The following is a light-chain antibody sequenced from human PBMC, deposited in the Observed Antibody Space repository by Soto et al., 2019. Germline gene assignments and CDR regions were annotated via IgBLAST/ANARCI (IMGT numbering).Light chain of an antibody. V-gene: IGKV3-15*01. CDR1: QSLNRD. CDR3: QQYNNWPFIT. Sequence: VLTQSPAPLSVSTEASATLYCRSSQSLNRDLAWYQQKPGQSPRLLIYGASSRATGIPVRFSGSGSGTEFTLTISSLQSEDFAVYYCQQYNNWPFITLGQGTLLEI. CDR2: GAS. J-gene: IGKJ5*01.